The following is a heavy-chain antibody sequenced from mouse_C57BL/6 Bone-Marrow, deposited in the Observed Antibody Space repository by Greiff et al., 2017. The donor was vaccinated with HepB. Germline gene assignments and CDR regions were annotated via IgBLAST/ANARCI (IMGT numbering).Heavy chain of an antibody. CDR1: GFTFSDYY. CDR2: INYDGSST. Sequence: EVMLVESEGGLVQPGSSMKLSCTASGFTFSDYYMAWVRQVPEKGLEWVANINYDGSSTYYLDSLKSRFIISRDNAKNILYLQMSSLKSEDTATYYCARAPIYYYGPYFDYWGQVTTLTVSS. D-gene: IGHD1-1*01. V-gene: IGHV5-16*01. CDR3: ARAPIYYYGPYFDY. J-gene: IGHJ2*01.